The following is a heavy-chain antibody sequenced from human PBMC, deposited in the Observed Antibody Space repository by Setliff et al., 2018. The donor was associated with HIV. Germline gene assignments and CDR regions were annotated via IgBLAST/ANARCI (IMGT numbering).Heavy chain of an antibody. CDR2: IYYSGST. Sequence: ETLSLTCTVSGGSISSSSYYWGWIRQPPGKGLEWIGSIYYSGSTYYNPSLKSRVTISVDTSKNQFSLKLSSVTAADTAVYYCAREGLPTPYYFDYWGQGTLVTVSS. CDR3: AREGLPTPYYFDY. CDR1: GGSISSSSYY. V-gene: IGHV4-39*01. J-gene: IGHJ4*02.